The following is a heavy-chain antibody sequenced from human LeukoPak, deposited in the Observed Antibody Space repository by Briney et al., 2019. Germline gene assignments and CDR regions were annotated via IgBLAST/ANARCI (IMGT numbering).Heavy chain of an antibody. J-gene: IGHJ1*01. CDR3: VRGRERGGNGPIRH. D-gene: IGHD4-23*01. CDR2: ITWDDGST. Sequence: GGSLRLSCAASGFTLHDYNMHWVRQAPGKGLEWVSHITWDDGSTYYADSVKGRFTVSRDDSKNSLYLQMNSLRTEDTALYYCVRGRERGGNGPIRHWGQGTLVTVSS. CDR1: GFTLHDYN. V-gene: IGHV3-43*01.